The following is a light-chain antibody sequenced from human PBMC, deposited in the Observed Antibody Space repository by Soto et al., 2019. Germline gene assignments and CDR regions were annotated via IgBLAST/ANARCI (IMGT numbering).Light chain of an antibody. Sequence: QSVLTQPPSASATPGQRVSISCSGSNSNIGTTSVYWFQQLPGTAPKLLIYMNNQRPSGVPGRFSGSKSGTSASLAISGLRSEDEDDYYCAAWDDSLSGWVFGGGTKLTVL. V-gene: IGLV1-47*01. CDR3: AAWDDSLSGWV. CDR1: NSNIGTTS. J-gene: IGLJ3*02. CDR2: MNN.